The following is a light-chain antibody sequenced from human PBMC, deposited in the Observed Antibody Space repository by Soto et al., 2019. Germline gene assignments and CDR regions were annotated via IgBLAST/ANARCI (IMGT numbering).Light chain of an antibody. V-gene: IGKV3-20*01. CDR2: GAA. CDR1: QSVYINS. J-gene: IGKJ3*01. CDR3: QQYGASPLT. Sequence: EIVLTQSPGTLSLSPGERATLSCRASQSVYINSLAWYQQKPGQPPRLLIYGAATRASDVPDRFSGSVSGADFALTITRLEPEDFAVYYCQQYGASPLTFGPGTRVD.